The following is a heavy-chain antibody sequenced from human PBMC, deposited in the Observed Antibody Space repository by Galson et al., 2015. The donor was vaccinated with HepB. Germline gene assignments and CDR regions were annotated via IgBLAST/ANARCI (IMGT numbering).Heavy chain of an antibody. CDR1: GFTFDDYG. CDR3: ARGLDTAMDPDRAYYYYGMDV. J-gene: IGHJ6*02. V-gene: IGHV3-20*04. Sequence: SLRLSCAASGFTFDDYGMSWVRQAPGKGLEWVSGINWNGGSTGYADSVKGRFTISRDNAKNSLYLQMNSLRAEDTALYYCARGLDTAMDPDRAYYYYGMDVWGQGTTVTVSS. D-gene: IGHD5-18*01. CDR2: INWNGGST.